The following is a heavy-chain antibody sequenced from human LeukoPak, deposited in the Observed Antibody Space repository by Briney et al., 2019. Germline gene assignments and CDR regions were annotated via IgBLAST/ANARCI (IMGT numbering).Heavy chain of an antibody. J-gene: IGHJ4*02. Sequence: ASVKVSCKASGYTLTSYDINWVRQATGQGLEWMGWMNPNSGNTGYAQKFQGRVTMTRNTSISTAYMELSSLRSEDTAVYYCARVSMVRGVITNLIDYWGQGTLVTVSS. CDR2: MNPNSGNT. D-gene: IGHD3-10*01. V-gene: IGHV1-8*01. CDR1: GYTLTSYD. CDR3: ARVSMVRGVITNLIDY.